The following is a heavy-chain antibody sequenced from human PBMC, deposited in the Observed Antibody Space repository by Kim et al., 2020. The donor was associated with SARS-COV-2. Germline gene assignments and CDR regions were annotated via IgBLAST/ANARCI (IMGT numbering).Heavy chain of an antibody. D-gene: IGHD6-13*01. CDR1: GGSFSGYY. CDR3: STGERLRPCSSSWYRWFDP. CDR2: INHSGST. J-gene: IGHJ5*02. Sequence: SETLSLTCAVYGGSFSGYYWSWIRQPPGKGLEWIGEINHSGSTNYNPSLKSRVTISVDTSTNQFSLQLSSVTAADTAVYYCSTGERLRPCSSSWYRWFDP. V-gene: IGHV4-34*01.